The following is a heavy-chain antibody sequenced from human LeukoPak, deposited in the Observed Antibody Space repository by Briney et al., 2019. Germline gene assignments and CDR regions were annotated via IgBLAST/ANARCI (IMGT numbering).Heavy chain of an antibody. D-gene: IGHD6-25*01. Sequence: SETLSLTCAVYGGSFSGYYWSWIRQPPGKGLEWIGEINHSGSTNYNPSLKSRVTISVDTSKNQFSLKLSSVTAADTAVYYCAILSVEIDYWGQGTLVTVSS. CDR1: GGSFSGYY. V-gene: IGHV4-34*01. CDR2: INHSGST. J-gene: IGHJ4*02. CDR3: AILSVEIDY.